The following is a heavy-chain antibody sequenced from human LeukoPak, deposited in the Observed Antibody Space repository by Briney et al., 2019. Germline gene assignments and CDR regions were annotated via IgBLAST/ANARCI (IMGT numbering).Heavy chain of an antibody. CDR3: ARLIHRNDAFDM. J-gene: IGHJ3*02. D-gene: IGHD1-14*01. V-gene: IGHV4-59*08. Sequence: SETLSLTCAVYGGSISSYYWSWIRQPPGKGLEWIGYIYYSGSTNYNPPLKSRVTISVDTSKNQFSLKLRSVTAADTAVYDCARLIHRNDAFDMWGQGTMVTVSS. CDR2: IYYSGST. CDR1: GGSISSYY.